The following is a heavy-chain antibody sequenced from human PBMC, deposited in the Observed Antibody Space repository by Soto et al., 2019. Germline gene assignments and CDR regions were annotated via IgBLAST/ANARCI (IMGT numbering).Heavy chain of an antibody. CDR1: GGTFSSYA. CDR2: IIPIFGTA. D-gene: IGHD3-22*01. CDR3: ARALNYYDSSGSPFDY. V-gene: IGHV1-69*13. J-gene: IGHJ4*02. Sequence: SVKVSCKASGGTFSSYAISWVRQAPGQGLEWMGGIIPIFGTANYAQKFQGRVTITADESTSTAYMELSSLRSEDTAVYYCARALNYYDSSGSPFDYWGQGTLVTVSS.